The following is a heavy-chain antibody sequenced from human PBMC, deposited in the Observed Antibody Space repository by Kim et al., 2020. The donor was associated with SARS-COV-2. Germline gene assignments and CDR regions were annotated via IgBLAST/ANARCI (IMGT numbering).Heavy chain of an antibody. V-gene: IGHV3-73*01. CDR3: TRPKYVDTAMADRFLGY. D-gene: IGHD5-18*01. Sequence: VKGRFTISRDDSKHTAYLQMNSLKTEDTAVYYCTRPKYVDTAMADRFLGYWGQGTLVTVSS. J-gene: IGHJ4*02.